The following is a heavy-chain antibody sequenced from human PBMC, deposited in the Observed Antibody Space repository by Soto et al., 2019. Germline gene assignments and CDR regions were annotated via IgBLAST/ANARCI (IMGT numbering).Heavy chain of an antibody. D-gene: IGHD2-2*01. CDR2: IYASGSA. J-gene: IGHJ5*02. V-gene: IGHV4-4*07. CDR1: TGSLSTFY. CDR3: ARSAIPGGGCFAP. Sequence: SETLSLTCSLSTGSLSTFYWNWIRQPAGGKGLEWIGRIYASGSANYNPSLKSRVTMSVDTSKNQVSLKMNSVTAADTAFYFWARSAIPGGGCFAPGGKGTLVPVS.